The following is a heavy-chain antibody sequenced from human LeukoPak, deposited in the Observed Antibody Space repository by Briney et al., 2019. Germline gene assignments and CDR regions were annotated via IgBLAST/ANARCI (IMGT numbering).Heavy chain of an antibody. CDR2: IYYSGST. V-gene: IGHV4-59*01. CDR1: GGSISSYY. J-gene: IGHJ4*02. Sequence: SETLSLTCTVSGGSISSYYWSWIWQPPGKGLEWIGYIYYSGSTNYNPSLKSRVTISVDTSKNQFSLKLSSVTAADTAVYYCARDRAVFDYWGQGTLVTVSS. CDR3: ARDRAVFDY. D-gene: IGHD1-26*01.